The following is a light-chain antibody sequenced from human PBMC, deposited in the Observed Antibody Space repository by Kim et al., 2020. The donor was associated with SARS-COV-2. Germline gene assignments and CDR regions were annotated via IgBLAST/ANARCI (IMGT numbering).Light chain of an antibody. Sequence: QGVTLSCSGSSPNIGSHYVYWCQQRPGTAPNLLIYRNNERPSGVPDRFSGSKSGTSASLAISGLRSEDEADYYCAAWDDSLSGWVFGGGTQLTVL. CDR1: SPNIGSHY. CDR2: RNN. V-gene: IGLV1-47*01. J-gene: IGLJ3*02. CDR3: AAWDDSLSGWV.